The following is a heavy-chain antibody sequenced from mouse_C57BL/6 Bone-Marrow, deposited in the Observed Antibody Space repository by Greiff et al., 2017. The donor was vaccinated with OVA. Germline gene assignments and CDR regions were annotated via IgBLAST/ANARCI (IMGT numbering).Heavy chain of an antibody. V-gene: IGHV1-63*01. D-gene: IGHD1-1*01. CDR3: ARGGDGSTGDWYCDV. Sequence: QVQLQQSGAELVRPGTSVKMSCKASGYTFTNYWIGWAKQRPGHGLEWIGDIYPGGGYTNYNEKFKGKATLTADKSSSTAYMQFSSLTSEDSAIYYCARGGDGSTGDWYCDVWGTGTTVTVSS. J-gene: IGHJ1*03. CDR2: IYPGGGYT. CDR1: GYTFTNYW.